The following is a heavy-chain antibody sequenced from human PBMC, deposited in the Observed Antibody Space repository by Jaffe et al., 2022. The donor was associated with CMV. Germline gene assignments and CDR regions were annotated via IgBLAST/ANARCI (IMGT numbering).Heavy chain of an antibody. CDR1: GFTFSSYG. D-gene: IGHD3-10*01. CDR3: AKDLGRGSGSYYLQRYYFDY. V-gene: IGHV3-30*18. Sequence: QVQLVESGGGVVQPGRSLRLSCAASGFTFSSYGMHWVRQAPGKGLEWVAVISYDGSNKYYADSVKGRFTISRDNSKNTLYLQMNSLRAEDTAVYYCAKDLGRGSGSYYLQRYYFDYWGQGTLVTVSS. CDR2: ISYDGSNK. J-gene: IGHJ4*02.